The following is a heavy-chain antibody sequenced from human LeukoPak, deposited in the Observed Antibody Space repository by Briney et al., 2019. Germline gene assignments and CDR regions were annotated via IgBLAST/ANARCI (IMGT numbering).Heavy chain of an antibody. CDR3: ARDSDRYYDSSGIDR. Sequence: PGGSLRLSCAASGFTFSSYAMTWVRQAPGKGLEWVSAISGSGGSTYYADSVKGRFTISRDNAKNTLLLQMNSLRAEDTAVYYCARDSDRYYDSSGIDRWGQGTLVTVSS. V-gene: IGHV3-23*01. J-gene: IGHJ4*02. D-gene: IGHD3-22*01. CDR2: ISGSGGST. CDR1: GFTFSSYA.